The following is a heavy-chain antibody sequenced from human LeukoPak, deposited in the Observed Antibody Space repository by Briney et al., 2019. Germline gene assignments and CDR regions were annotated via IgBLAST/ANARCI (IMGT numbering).Heavy chain of an antibody. CDR3: ARGLLYYYGSGSYYPYFDY. Sequence: PGGSLRLSCAASGFTFSSYSMNWVRQAPGKGLEWVSSISSSSSYIYYADSVKGRFTISRDNAKNSLYLQMNSLRAEDTAVYYCARGLLYYYGSGSYYPYFDYWGQGTLVTVSS. CDR2: ISSSSSYI. V-gene: IGHV3-21*01. J-gene: IGHJ4*02. CDR1: GFTFSSYS. D-gene: IGHD3-10*01.